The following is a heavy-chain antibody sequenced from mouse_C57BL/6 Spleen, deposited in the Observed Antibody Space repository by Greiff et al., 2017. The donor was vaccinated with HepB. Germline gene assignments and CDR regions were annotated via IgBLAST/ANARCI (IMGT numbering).Heavy chain of an antibody. V-gene: IGHV1-80*01. CDR3: ARGGDDYDGYFDV. CDR2: IYPGDGDT. Sequence: LVESGAELVKPGASVKISCKASGYAFSSYWMNWVKQRPGKGLEWIGQIYPGDGDTNYNGKFKGKATLTADKSSSTAYMQLSSLTSEDSAVYFCARGGDDYDGYFDVWGTGTTVTVSS. D-gene: IGHD2-4*01. J-gene: IGHJ1*03. CDR1: GYAFSSYW.